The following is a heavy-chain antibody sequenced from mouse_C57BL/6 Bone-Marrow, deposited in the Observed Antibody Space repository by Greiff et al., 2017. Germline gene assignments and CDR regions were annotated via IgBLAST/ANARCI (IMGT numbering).Heavy chain of an antibody. CDR1: GYTFTSYW. CDR2: IDPSGSYT. D-gene: IGHD2-2*01. J-gene: IGHJ2*01. V-gene: IGHV1-69*01. CDR3: AREGVMVPYYFDY. Sequence: QVQLQQSGAELVMPGASVKLSCKASGYTFTSYWMHWVQQRPGQGLEWIGEIDPSGSYTNYNQKFKGKSTLTVDKSSSTAYMQLSSLTSEDSAVYYCAREGVMVPYYFDYWGQGTTLTVSS.